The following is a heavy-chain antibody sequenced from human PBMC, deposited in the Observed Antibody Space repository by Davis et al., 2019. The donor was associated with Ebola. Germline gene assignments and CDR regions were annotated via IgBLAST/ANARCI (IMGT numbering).Heavy chain of an antibody. Sequence: GESLKTSCKGSGYSFTSYWIGWVRQLPGKGLEWMGIIYPGDSDTRYSPSFQGQVTISADKSISTAYLQWSSLKASDTAMYYCARYAARELNTAILYYYGMDVWGKGTTVTVSS. V-gene: IGHV5-51*01. CDR1: GYSFTSYW. J-gene: IGHJ6*04. D-gene: IGHD5-18*01. CDR3: ARYAARELNTAILYYYGMDV. CDR2: IYPGDSDT.